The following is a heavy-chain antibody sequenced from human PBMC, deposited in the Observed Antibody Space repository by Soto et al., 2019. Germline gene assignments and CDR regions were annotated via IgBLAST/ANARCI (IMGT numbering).Heavy chain of an antibody. D-gene: IGHD3-3*01. CDR1: GGSISSSSYY. CDR3: ARLVRYDFWSDMYAFDI. Sequence: QLQLQESGPGLVKPSETLTLTCTVSGGSISSSSYYWGWIRQPPGKGLEWIGSIYYSGSTYYNPSLKSRVTISVDTSNNQFTLKLSSVTAADTAVYYYARLVRYDFWSDMYAFDIWGQGTMDTVSS. V-gene: IGHV4-39*01. CDR2: IYYSGST. J-gene: IGHJ3*02.